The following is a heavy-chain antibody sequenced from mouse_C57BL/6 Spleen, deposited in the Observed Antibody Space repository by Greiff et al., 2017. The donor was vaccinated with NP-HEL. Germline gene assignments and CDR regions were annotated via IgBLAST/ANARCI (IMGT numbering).Heavy chain of an antibody. CDR1: GFNIKNTY. V-gene: IGHV14-3*01. Sequence: VQLKESVAELVRPGASVKLSCTASGFNIKNTYMHWVKQRPEQGLEWIGRIDPANGNTKYAPKFQGPATITADTSSNTAYLQLSSLTSEDTAIYDCARSPFTGDWYFDVWGTGTTVTVSS. CDR3: ARSPFTGDWYFDV. CDR2: IDPANGNT. J-gene: IGHJ1*03.